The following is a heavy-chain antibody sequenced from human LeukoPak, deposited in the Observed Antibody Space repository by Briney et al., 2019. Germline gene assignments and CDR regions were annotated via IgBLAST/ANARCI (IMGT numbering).Heavy chain of an antibody. D-gene: IGHD2-2*01. Sequence: GASVKVSCKASGYTFTSYGISWVRQAPGQGLEWMGWVSAYNGNTNYAQKLRGRVTMTTDTSTSTAYMELRSLRSDDTAVYYCARDCGTSCYLGTNKLDYWGQGTLVTVSS. CDR1: GYTFTSYG. J-gene: IGHJ4*02. CDR2: VSAYNGNT. CDR3: ARDCGTSCYLGTNKLDY. V-gene: IGHV1-18*04.